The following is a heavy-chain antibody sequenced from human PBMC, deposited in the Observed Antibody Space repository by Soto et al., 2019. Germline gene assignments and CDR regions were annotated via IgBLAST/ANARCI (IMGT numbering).Heavy chain of an antibody. CDR1: GYTFTGYY. CDR3: ARVYDYALGYYYYGMDV. Sequence: GASVKVSCKASGYTFTGYYMHWVRQAPGQGLEWMGWINPNSGGTNYAQKFQGRVTMTRDTSISTAYMELSRLRSDDTAVYYCARVYDYALGYYYYGMDVWGQGTTVTVSS. D-gene: IGHD3-16*01. V-gene: IGHV1-2*02. CDR2: INPNSGGT. J-gene: IGHJ6*02.